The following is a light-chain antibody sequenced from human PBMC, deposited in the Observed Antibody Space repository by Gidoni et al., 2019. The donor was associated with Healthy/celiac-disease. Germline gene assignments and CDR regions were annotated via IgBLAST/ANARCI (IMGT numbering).Light chain of an antibody. CDR1: QSLLHSNGYNY. J-gene: IGKJ1*01. Sequence: DIVMTQSPLSLPVTPGEPAPISCRSSQSLLHSNGYNYLDWYLQKPGQSPKLLIYLGSNRASGVPDRFSGSGSGTDFTLKISRVEAEDVGVYYCMQALQTPPTFGQGTKVEIK. V-gene: IGKV2-28*01. CDR3: MQALQTPPT. CDR2: LGS.